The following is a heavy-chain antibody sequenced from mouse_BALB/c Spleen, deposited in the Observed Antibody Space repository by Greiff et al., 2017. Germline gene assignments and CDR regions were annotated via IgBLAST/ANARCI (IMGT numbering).Heavy chain of an antibody. CDR1: GFNIKDYY. CDR3: NAGRVLVGYAMDY. Sequence: EVQLQQSGAELVRSGASVKLSCTASGFNIKDYYMHWVKQRPEQGLEWIGWIDPENGDTEYAPKFQGKATMTADTSSNTAYLQLSSLTSEDTAVYYCNAGRVLVGYAMDYWGQGTSVTVSS. CDR2: IDPENGDT. J-gene: IGHJ4*01. D-gene: IGHD1-1*02. V-gene: IGHV14-4*02.